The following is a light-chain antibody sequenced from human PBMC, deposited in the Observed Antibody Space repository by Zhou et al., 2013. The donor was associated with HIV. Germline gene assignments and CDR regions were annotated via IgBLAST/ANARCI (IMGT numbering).Light chain of an antibody. CDR1: QELSTS. CDR3: QQSYTTPSWT. J-gene: IGKJ1*01. CDR2: AAS. Sequence: IQMTQSPSSLSASVGDRVTIACRASQELSTSLNWYQQKPGKAPKILISAASKLSSGVPSRFSGRGSGTEFILTISSLQPEDYATYYCQQSYTTPSWTFGQGTKVEIK. V-gene: IGKV1-39*01.